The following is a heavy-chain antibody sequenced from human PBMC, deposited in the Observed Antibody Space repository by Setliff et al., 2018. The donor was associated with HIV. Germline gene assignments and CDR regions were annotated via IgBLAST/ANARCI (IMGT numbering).Heavy chain of an antibody. D-gene: IGHD2-15*01. CDR1: GGSLTDYD. CDR3: ARGFEGYCSGASCHWFDS. CDR2: ISHSGRT. J-gene: IGHJ5*01. V-gene: IGHV4-34*01. Sequence: SETLSLTCAVYGGSLTDYDWTWIRQTPAKGLEWIGEISHSGRTNYNPSLKTRLIISRDTSKNQFSLRLSSATVADTAIYYCARGFEGYCSGASCHWFDSWGQGTQVTVS.